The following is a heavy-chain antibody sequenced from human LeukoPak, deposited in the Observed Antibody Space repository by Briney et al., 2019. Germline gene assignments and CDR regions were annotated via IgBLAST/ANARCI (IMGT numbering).Heavy chain of an antibody. CDR1: GFTFSSYA. D-gene: IGHD5-18*01. CDR3: AKRYGNAWYQFDY. V-gene: IGHV3-23*01. CDR2: ARASGSAT. Sequence: GGSLRLSCVVPGFTFSSYAMSWVRQAPGKGLEWVSTARASGSATYYADSVKGRFAISRDDSKSTLYLQMTNLRAEDTALYYCAKRYGNAWYQFDYWGRGTLVTVSS. J-gene: IGHJ4*02.